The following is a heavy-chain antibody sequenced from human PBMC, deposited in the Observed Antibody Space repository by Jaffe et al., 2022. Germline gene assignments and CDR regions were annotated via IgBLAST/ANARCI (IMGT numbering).Heavy chain of an antibody. CDR2: INHSGST. Sequence: QVQLQQWGAGLLKPSETLSLTCAVYGGSFSGYYWSWIRQPPGKGLEWIGEINHSGSTNYNPSLKSRVTISVDTSKNQFSLKLSSVTAADTAVYYCARDRYSSGWYGPRDAFDIWGQGTMVTVSS. D-gene: IGHD6-19*01. V-gene: IGHV4-34*01. CDR3: ARDRYSSGWYGPRDAFDI. J-gene: IGHJ3*02. CDR1: GGSFSGYY.